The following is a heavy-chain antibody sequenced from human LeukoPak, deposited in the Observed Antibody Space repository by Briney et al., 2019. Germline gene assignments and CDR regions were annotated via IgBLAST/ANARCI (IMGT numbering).Heavy chain of an antibody. D-gene: IGHD1-26*01. CDR3: ARQGYTVSYYFLDD. J-gene: IGHJ4*02. Sequence: SETLSLTCDVSGGSVRSYWWGWVRPPAGKGLDWLGLTYSTGSTRFNPPLKSRVTLSIETSTNPFSLTLTSVTAADTAVYFCARQGYTVSYYFLDDWSQGTLVTVSS. CDR2: TYSTGST. V-gene: IGHV4-4*07. CDR1: GGSVRSYW.